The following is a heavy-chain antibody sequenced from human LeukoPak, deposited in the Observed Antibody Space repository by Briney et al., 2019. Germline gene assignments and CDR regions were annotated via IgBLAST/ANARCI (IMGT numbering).Heavy chain of an antibody. J-gene: IGHJ3*02. D-gene: IGHD2-21*01. CDR3: ETYSAFDI. Sequence: PGGSLRLSCAASGFTFSIYWMSWVRQAPGKGLEWVASIKEDGGEIHYVDSVKGRFTISRDKAKNSLYLQMNSLRAEDTAVYYCETYSAFDIWGHGTMVTVSS. CDR2: IKEDGGEI. V-gene: IGHV3-7*02. CDR1: GFTFSIYW.